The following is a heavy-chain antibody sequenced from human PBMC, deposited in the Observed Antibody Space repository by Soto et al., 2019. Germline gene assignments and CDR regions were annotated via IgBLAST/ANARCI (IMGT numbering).Heavy chain of an antibody. J-gene: IGHJ6*02. V-gene: IGHV1-18*01. D-gene: IGHD3-22*01. CDR2: ISAYNGKT. Sequence: ASVKVSCKASGYTFTSYGISWVRQAPGQGLEWVGWISAYNGKTNYAQNLQGRVTMTTDTSTSTAYMELGSLRSDDTAVYYCARDRDSSGYYYYGMDVWGQGTTVTVSS. CDR3: ARDRDSSGYYYYGMDV. CDR1: GYTFTSYG.